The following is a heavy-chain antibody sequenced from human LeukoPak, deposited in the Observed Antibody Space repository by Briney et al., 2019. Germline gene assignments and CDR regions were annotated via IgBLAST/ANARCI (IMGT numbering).Heavy chain of an antibody. CDR2: INPNSGGT. Sequence: ASVKVSCKASGYTFTVYYMHWVRQAPGQGLEWMGWINPNSGGTNYAQKFQGRVTMTRDTSISTAYMELSRLRSDDTAVYYCARVLCRENWFDPWGQGNLVTVSS. V-gene: IGHV1-2*02. CDR1: GYTFTVYY. J-gene: IGHJ5*02. CDR3: ARVLCRENWFDP. D-gene: IGHD2-21*01.